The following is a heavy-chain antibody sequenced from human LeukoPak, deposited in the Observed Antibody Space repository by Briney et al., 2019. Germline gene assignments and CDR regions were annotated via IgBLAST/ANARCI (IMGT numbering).Heavy chain of an antibody. D-gene: IGHD3-16*01. V-gene: IGHV4-39*01. Sequence: PSETLSLTCTVSGGSISSSSYYWGWIRQLPGKGLEWIGSIYYSGTTYYNPSLKSRVTISVDTSKNQFSLKLSSVTAADTAVYYCASLGDPLGDYWGQGTLVTVSS. CDR2: IYYSGTT. CDR3: ASLGDPLGDY. CDR1: GGSISSSSYY. J-gene: IGHJ4*02.